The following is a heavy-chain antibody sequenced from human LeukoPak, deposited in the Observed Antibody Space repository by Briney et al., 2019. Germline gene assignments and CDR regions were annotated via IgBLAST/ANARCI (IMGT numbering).Heavy chain of an antibody. J-gene: IGHJ4*02. CDR2: TYYRSKWYN. Sequence: SQTLSLTCVVSGDSVSSKNSAWNWIRQSPSRGLEWLERTYYRSKWYNDYAESMKGRMTISQDTSKNQYSLHLNSVTPDDTAVYYCARDFGTTGWHTFDYWGQGTLVTVSS. V-gene: IGHV6-1*01. CDR3: ARDFGTTGWHTFDY. D-gene: IGHD6-19*01. CDR1: GDSVSSKNSA.